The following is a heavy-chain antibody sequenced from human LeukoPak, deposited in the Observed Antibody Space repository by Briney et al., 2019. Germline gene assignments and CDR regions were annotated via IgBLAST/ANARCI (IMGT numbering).Heavy chain of an antibody. V-gene: IGHV4-59*01. CDR2: IYYSGST. CDR1: AGSISNYY. Sequence: SETLSLTCTVSAGSISNYYWSWIRQPPGKGLEWIGYIYYSGSTNYNPSLKSRVTISVDTSKNQFSLKLSSVTAADTAVYYCARDRSSSWYGWFDPWGQGTLVTVSS. CDR3: ARDRSSSWYGWFDP. J-gene: IGHJ5*02. D-gene: IGHD6-13*01.